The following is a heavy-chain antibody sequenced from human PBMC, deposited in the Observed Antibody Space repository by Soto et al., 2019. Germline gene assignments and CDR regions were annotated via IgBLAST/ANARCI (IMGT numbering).Heavy chain of an antibody. J-gene: IGHJ4*02. CDR1: GYTFTSYR. CDR3: ASEPYDSSEGPGY. V-gene: IGHV1-18*01. CDR2: ISAYNGNT. D-gene: IGHD3-22*01. Sequence: AAPVKVSCNASGYTFTSYRISLLRQAPGQGLEWMGWISAYNGNTNYAQKLQGRVTMTTDTSTSTAYMELRSLRSDDTAVYYCASEPYDSSEGPGYWGQGTLVTVSS.